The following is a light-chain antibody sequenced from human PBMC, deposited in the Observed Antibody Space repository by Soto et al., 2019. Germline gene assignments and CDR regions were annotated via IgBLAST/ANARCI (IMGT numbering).Light chain of an antibody. Sequence: DIQMTQSPSSVSASVGDRVTITCRASQGISSWLAWYLQKPGTVPKLLIYAASSLQSGVPSRFSGSGAVTEFTLTSTGLQPEDFGTYYCQQVDSFPVTFGQGTRMEIK. V-gene: IGKV1-12*01. CDR1: QGISSW. J-gene: IGKJ5*01. CDR2: AAS. CDR3: QQVDSFPVT.